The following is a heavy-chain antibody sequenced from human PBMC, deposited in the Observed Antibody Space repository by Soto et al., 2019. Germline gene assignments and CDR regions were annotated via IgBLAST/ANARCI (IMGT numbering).Heavy chain of an antibody. CDR2: ISAYNGNT. CDR1: GYTFTSYG. CDR3: GRDGGEEQWLNAFDI. Sequence: QVQLVQSGAEVKKPGASVKVSCKASGYTFTSYGISWVRQAPGQGLEWMGWISAYNGNTNYAQKLQGRVTMTTDTTTSTGYMGVRSLRSDDTAGDYCGRDGGEEQWLNAFDIWGQGTMVTVSS. J-gene: IGHJ3*02. D-gene: IGHD6-19*01. V-gene: IGHV1-18*01.